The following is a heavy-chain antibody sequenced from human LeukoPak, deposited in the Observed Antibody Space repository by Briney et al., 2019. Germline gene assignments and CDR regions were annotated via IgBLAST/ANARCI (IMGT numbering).Heavy chain of an antibody. CDR1: GGTFSSYA. Sequence: SVEVSCKASGGTFSSYAISWVRQAPGQGLEWMGGIIPIFGTANYAQKFQGRVTITTDESTSTAYMELSSLRSEDTAVYYCARDRGGAGLFDYWGQGTLVTVSS. J-gene: IGHJ4*02. D-gene: IGHD3-10*01. CDR2: IIPIFGTA. CDR3: ARDRGGAGLFDY. V-gene: IGHV1-69*05.